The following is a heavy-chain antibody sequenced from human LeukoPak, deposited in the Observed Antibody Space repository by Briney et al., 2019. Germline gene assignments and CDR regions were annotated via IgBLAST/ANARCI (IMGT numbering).Heavy chain of an antibody. CDR3: ARGRFSGYGAD. D-gene: IGHD5-12*01. CDR1: GFTFSNYS. J-gene: IGHJ4*02. Sequence: GGSLRLSCAASGFTFSNYSMNWVRQAPGKGLEWVAVISYDGSDKYNADFVKGRFTISRDNSKNTLYLQMSSLRTEDMAVYYCARGRFSGYGADWGQGTLVTVSS. CDR2: ISYDGSDK. V-gene: IGHV3-30*03.